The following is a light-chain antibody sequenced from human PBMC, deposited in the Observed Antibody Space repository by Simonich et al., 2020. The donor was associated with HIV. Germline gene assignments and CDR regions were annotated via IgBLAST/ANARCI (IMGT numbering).Light chain of an antibody. CDR2: DAS. J-gene: IGKJ3*01. CDR1: QDISNY. Sequence: DIQMTQSPSSLSAFVGDRVTITCQASQDISNYLNWYQQKPGKAPKLLIYDASNLETGVPSRFSGSGSGTDFTFTISSLQPEDIATYYCQQYNNLLRDSFTFGPGTKVDIK. V-gene: IGKV1-33*01. CDR3: QQYNNLLRDSFT.